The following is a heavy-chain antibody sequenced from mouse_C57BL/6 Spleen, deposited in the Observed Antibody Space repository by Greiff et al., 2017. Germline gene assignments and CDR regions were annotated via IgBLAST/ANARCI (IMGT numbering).Heavy chain of an antibody. Sequence: EVQRVESGGGLVKPGGSLKLSCAASGFTFSDYGMHWVRQAPEKGLEWVAYISSGSSTIYYADTVKGRFTISRDNAKNTLFLQMTRLRSEDTAMYYCATDGSPEFAYWGQGTLVTVAA. J-gene: IGHJ3*01. CDR1: GFTFSDYG. CDR2: ISSGSSTI. D-gene: IGHD1-1*01. CDR3: ATDGSPEFAY. V-gene: IGHV5-17*01.